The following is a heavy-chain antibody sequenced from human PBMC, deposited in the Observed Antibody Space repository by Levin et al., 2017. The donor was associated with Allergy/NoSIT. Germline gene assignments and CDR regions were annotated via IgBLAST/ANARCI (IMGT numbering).Heavy chain of an antibody. V-gene: IGHV5-51*01. J-gene: IGHJ5*02. CDR1: GSRFPHYL. CDR3: ARTKVIINGFDP. CDR2: IYPGDSDT. Sequence: GESLKISCKGSGSRFPHYLLGWLLPLPGKGLEWMGIIYPGDSDTRYSPSFQGQVTIPADKSISTAYLQWSSLKASDTAMYYCARTKVIINGFDPWGQGTLVTVSS. D-gene: IGHD3-10*01.